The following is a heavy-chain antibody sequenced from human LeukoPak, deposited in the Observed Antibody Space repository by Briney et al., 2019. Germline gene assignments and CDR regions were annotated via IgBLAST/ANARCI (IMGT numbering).Heavy chain of an antibody. D-gene: IGHD5-12*01. CDR1: GLTVSSNY. Sequence: GGSLRLSCAASGLTVSSNYMTWVRQAPGKGLEWVSIIYASGDTYYADSVKSRFTISRDNSKNMLYLQVNSLRADDTAVYYCARVVVLSGYDYLDYWGQGTLVTVSS. CDR3: ARVVVLSGYDYLDY. V-gene: IGHV3-53*01. J-gene: IGHJ4*02. CDR2: IYASGDT.